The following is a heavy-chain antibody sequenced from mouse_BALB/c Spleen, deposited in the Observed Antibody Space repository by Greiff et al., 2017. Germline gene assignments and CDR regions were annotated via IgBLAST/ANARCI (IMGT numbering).Heavy chain of an antibody. CDR2: ISTYYGNT. Sequence: QVQLQQSGPELVRPGVSVKISCKGSGYTFTDYAMHWVKQSHAKSLEWIGVISTYYGNTNYNQKFKGKATMTVDKSSSTAYMELARLTSEDSAIYYCARGDYDWFAYWGQGTLVTVSA. V-gene: IGHV1-67*01. CDR1: GYTFTDYA. J-gene: IGHJ3*01. CDR3: ARGDYDWFAY. D-gene: IGHD2-4*01.